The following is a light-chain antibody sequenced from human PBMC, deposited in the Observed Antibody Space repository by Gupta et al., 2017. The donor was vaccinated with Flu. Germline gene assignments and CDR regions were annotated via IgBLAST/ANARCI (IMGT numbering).Light chain of an antibody. CDR2: GNT. CDR3: QSYDNSLSGYV. Sequence: QSVLTQPPSVSGAAGQRVTISCTGNSSHIGANYDVHWYQHRPGTAPKLLIYGNTNRHSGVPDRFSASKSGTSASLAITGLQADDEADYYCQSYDNSLSGYVFGTGTKVTVL. V-gene: IGLV1-40*01. J-gene: IGLJ1*01. CDR1: SSHIGANYD.